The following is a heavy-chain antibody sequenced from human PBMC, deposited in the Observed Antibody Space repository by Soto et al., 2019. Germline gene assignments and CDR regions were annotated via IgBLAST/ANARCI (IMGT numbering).Heavy chain of an antibody. V-gene: IGHV5-10-1*01. D-gene: IGHD2-2*01. CDR3: ARRPAGTSPYYYYGMDV. J-gene: IGHJ6*02. Sequence: GESLKISCKGSGYSFTSYWISWVRQMPGKGLEWMGRIDPSDSYTNYSPSFQGHVTISADKSISTAYLQWSSLKASDTAMYYCARRPAGTSPYYYYGMDVWGQGTTVTAP. CDR1: GYSFTSYW. CDR2: IDPSDSYT.